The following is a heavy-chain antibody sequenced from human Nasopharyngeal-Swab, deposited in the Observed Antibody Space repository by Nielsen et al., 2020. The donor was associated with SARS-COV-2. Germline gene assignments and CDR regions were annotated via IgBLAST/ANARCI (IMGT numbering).Heavy chain of an antibody. CDR1: GYTLTELS. D-gene: IGHD1-26*01. CDR2: FDPEDGET. CDR3: TTVAGSYGRFDY. J-gene: IGHJ4*02. V-gene: IGHV1-24*01. Sequence: ASVKVSCKGSGYTLTELSMHWVGQAPGKGLEWVGGFDPEDGETIYAQKFQGRVTMTEDTSTDTAYMELSSLTSEDTAVYYCTTVAGSYGRFDYWGQGTLVTVSS.